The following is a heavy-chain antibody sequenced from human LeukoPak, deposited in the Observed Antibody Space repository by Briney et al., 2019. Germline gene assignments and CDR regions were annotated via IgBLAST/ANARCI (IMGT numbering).Heavy chain of an antibody. D-gene: IGHD3-3*01. CDR1: GFSFSDYS. V-gene: IGHV3-21*01. J-gene: IGHJ4*02. CDR2: ITSSSSYG. Sequence: TGGSLRLSCAASGFSFSDYSMNWVRQAPGKGLEWVSCITSSSSYGEYADSVKGRFTISRDNAKNSLYLQMNSLRAEDTAVYYCARDREAITIFGAVILNDYWGQGTLVTVSS. CDR3: ARDREAITIFGAVILNDY.